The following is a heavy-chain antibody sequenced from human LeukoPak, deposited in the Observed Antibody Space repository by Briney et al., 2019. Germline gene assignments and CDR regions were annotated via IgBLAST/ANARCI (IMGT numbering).Heavy chain of an antibody. Sequence: SETLSLTCTVSGGSISSYYWSWIRQPPGKGLEWIGYIYYSGSTNYNPSLKSRVTISVDTSKNQFSLKLSSVTAADTAVYYCAREGHYYYDSSGYLTHFDYWGQGTLVTVSS. V-gene: IGHV4-59*12. CDR1: GGSISSYY. J-gene: IGHJ4*02. CDR2: IYYSGST. CDR3: AREGHYYYDSSGYLTHFDY. D-gene: IGHD3-22*01.